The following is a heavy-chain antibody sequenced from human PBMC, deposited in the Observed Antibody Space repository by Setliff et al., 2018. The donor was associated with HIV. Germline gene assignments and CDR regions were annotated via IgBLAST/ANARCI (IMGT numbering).Heavy chain of an antibody. CDR3: ARHMLYDSSGYTHAYFDY. J-gene: IGHJ4*02. CDR1: GGSISSRSYY. CDR2: IYYSGST. V-gene: IGHV4-39*01. Sequence: PSETLSLTCTVSGGSISSRSYYWGWIRQPPGKGLEWIGSIYYSGSTCYNPSLTSRVTISVDTSKNQFSLKLSSVTAADTAVYYCARHMLYDSSGYTHAYFDYWGQGTLVTAPQ. D-gene: IGHD3-22*01.